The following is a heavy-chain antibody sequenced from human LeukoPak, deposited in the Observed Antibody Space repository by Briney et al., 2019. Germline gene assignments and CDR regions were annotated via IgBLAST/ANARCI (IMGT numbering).Heavy chain of an antibody. CDR2: IRGSGDNT. Sequence: PGGSLRLSCAASGFTFTGCTMSWVPQAPGKGLEWVADIRGSGDNTYYADSVKGRFTISRDNSKNTLYLQMSSLRAEDTAVYFCAKGGSYRVQPYFDYWGQGALVTASS. V-gene: IGHV3-23*01. J-gene: IGHJ4*02. D-gene: IGHD1-1*01. CDR3: AKGGSYRVQPYFDY. CDR1: GFTFTGCT.